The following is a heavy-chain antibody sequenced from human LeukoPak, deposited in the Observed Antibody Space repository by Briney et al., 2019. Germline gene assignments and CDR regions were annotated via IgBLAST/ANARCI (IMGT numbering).Heavy chain of an antibody. V-gene: IGHV3-9*03. Sequence: GGSLRLSCAASGFTFDDYAMHWVRQAPGKGLEWVSGITWNSYSMGYADSVKGRFTITRDNAKNSLFLQMNSLRADDVALYYCAKSVGXTTGGFDYWGQGTLVTVSS. D-gene: IGHD1-26*01. J-gene: IGHJ4*02. CDR1: GFTFDDYA. CDR3: AKSVGXTTGGFDY. CDR2: ITWNSYSM.